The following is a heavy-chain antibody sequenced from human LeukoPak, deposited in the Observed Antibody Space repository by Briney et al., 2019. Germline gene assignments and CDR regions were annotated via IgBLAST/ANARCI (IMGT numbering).Heavy chain of an antibody. Sequence: GGSLRLSCAASGFTVGSSFMTWVRQAPGKGLEWVSVIFSDGTTYYTDSVKGRFTISRDNAKNSLYLQMSSLRAEDTAVYYCAKDGAADDFWSGYYVDYWGQGTLVTVSS. CDR3: AKDGAADDFWSGYYVDY. D-gene: IGHD3-3*01. J-gene: IGHJ4*02. CDR1: GFTVGSSF. CDR2: IFSDGTT. V-gene: IGHV3-53*01.